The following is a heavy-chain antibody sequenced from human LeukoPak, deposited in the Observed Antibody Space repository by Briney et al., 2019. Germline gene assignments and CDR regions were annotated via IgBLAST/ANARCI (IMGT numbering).Heavy chain of an antibody. CDR3: ARVVAGLGYFDY. CDR1: GDSVSSNSAA. D-gene: IGHD3/OR15-3a*01. CDR2: TYYRSKWYN. J-gene: IGHJ4*02. Sequence: SQTLSLTCAISGDSVSSNSAAWSWIRQSPSRGLEWLGRTYYRSKWYNDYAVSVKGRMTINPDTSKNQFSLQLNSVTPEDTAVYYCARVVAGLGYFDYWGQGTLVTVSS. V-gene: IGHV6-1*01.